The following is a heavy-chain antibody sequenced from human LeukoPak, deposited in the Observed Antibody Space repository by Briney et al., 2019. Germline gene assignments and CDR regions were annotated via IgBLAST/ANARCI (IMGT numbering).Heavy chain of an antibody. CDR2: INSDGGVT. J-gene: IGHJ4*02. V-gene: IGHV3-74*01. Sequence: GGSLRLSCAASGFTFSSHWMHWVRQAPGKGLLWVSRINSDGGVTNYADSMKGRFTISRDNAKNTLYLQMNRLRAEDTAVYYCARDNFLESWGQGTLVTVSS. CDR1: GFTFSSHW. CDR3: ARDNFLES. D-gene: IGHD3-3*01.